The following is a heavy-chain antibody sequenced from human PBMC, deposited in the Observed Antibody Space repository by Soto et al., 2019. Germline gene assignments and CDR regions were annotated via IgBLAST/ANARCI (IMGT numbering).Heavy chain of an antibody. D-gene: IGHD2-15*01. CDR3: ARGYCSGGSCHTDAFDI. J-gene: IGHJ3*02. CDR1: GYTFTSYA. CDR2: INAGNGNT. V-gene: IGHV1-3*01. Sequence: ASVKVSCKASGYTFTSYAMHWVRQAPGQRLEWMGWINAGNGNTKYSQKFQGRVTITRDTSASTAYMELSSLRSEDTAVYYCARGYCSGGSCHTDAFDIWGQGTMVTVSS.